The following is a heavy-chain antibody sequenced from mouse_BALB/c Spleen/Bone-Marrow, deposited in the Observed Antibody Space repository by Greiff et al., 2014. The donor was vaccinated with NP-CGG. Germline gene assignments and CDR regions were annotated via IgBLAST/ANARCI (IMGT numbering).Heavy chain of an antibody. CDR1: GYTFTSYV. V-gene: IGHV1-14*01. CDR2: INPYNDGT. J-gene: IGHJ4*01. Sequence: EVQGVESGPELVKPGASVKMSCKATGYTFTSYVMHWVKQKPGQGLEWIGYINPYNDGTKYNEKFKGKATLTSDKSSSTAYMELSSLTSEDSAVYYCARSLLRYYAKDYWGQGTSVTVSS. D-gene: IGHD1-1*01. CDR3: ARSLLRYYAKDY.